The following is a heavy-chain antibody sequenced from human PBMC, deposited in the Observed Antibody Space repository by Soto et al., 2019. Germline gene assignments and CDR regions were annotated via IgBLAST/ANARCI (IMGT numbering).Heavy chain of an antibody. D-gene: IGHD3-10*01. V-gene: IGHV3-30-3*01. Sequence: QVHLVASGGGMVQPGRSLRLACTASGFTFRSYAMHWVRQSPGRGLEWVAVISYSGSNTYYADSVNGRFSISRDISNNTLYLQMNSLRSEDTAVYYCARAPGGSTETFDSWGQGTLVTVSS. CDR1: GFTFRSYA. CDR2: ISYSGSNT. CDR3: ARAPGGSTETFDS. J-gene: IGHJ4*02.